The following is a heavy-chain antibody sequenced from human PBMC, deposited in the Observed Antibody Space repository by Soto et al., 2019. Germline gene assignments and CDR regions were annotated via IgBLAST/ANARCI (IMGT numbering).Heavy chain of an antibody. CDR1: GYTFTGYY. Sequence: ASVKVSCKASGYTFTGYYMHWVRQAPGQGLEWMGWINPNSGGTNYAQKFQGWVIMTRDTSISTAYMELSRLRSDDTAVYYCATLATYSGSDHDAFDIWGQGTMVTVSS. J-gene: IGHJ3*02. CDR2: INPNSGGT. V-gene: IGHV1-2*04. D-gene: IGHD6-6*01. CDR3: ATLATYSGSDHDAFDI.